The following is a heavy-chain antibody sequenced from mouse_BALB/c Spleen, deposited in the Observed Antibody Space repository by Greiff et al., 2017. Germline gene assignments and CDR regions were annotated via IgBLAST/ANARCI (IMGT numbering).Heavy chain of an antibody. Sequence: VKLVESGPGLVQPSQSLSITCTVSGFSLTSYGVHWVRQSPGKGLEWLGVIWSGGSTDYNAAFISRLSISKDNSKSQVFFKMNSLQANDTAIYYCARPDYANGGFDYWGQGTTLTVSS. CDR2: IWSGGST. CDR3: ARPDYANGGFDY. J-gene: IGHJ2*01. D-gene: IGHD1-1*02. V-gene: IGHV2-2*02. CDR1: GFSLTSYG.